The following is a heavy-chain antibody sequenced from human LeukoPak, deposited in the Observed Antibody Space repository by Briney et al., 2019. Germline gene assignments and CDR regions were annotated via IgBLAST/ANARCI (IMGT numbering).Heavy chain of an antibody. CDR3: ARQGGSGRKFDY. CDR1: GGSFSGYY. J-gene: IGHJ4*02. Sequence: SETLSLTCAVYGGSFSGYYWSWIRQPPGKGLEWIGEINHSGSTNYNPSLKSRVTISVDTSKNQFSLKLSSVTAADTAVYYCARQGGSGRKFDYWGQGTLVTVSS. D-gene: IGHD6-19*01. CDR2: INHSGST. V-gene: IGHV4-34*01.